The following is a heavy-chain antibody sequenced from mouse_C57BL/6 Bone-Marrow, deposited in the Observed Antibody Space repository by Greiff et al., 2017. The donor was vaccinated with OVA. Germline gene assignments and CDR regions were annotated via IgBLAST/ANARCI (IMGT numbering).Heavy chain of an antibody. D-gene: IGHD2-1*01. CDR1: GFTFSDYG. CDR3: ARLDYGNFSWFAY. CDR2: ISNLAYSI. Sequence: EVMLVESGGGLVQPGGSLKLSCAASGFTFSDYGMAWVRQAPRKGPEWVAFISNLAYSIYYADTVTGRFTISRENAKNTLYLEMSSLRSEDTAMYYCARLDYGNFSWFAYWGQGTLVTVSA. J-gene: IGHJ3*01. V-gene: IGHV5-15*01.